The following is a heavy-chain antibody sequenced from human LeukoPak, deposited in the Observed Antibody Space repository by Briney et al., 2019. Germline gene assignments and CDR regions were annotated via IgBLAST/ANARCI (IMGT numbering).Heavy chain of an antibody. Sequence: ASVKVSCKASGYTFSNYGISWVRQAPGQGLEWMGWISAYNGNTNYAQKLQGRVTMTTDTSTSTAYVELSSLRSEDTAVYYCARSYYYDSSGSYWGQGTLVTVSS. J-gene: IGHJ4*02. CDR1: GYTFSNYG. V-gene: IGHV1-18*01. D-gene: IGHD3-22*01. CDR3: ARSYYYDSSGSY. CDR2: ISAYNGNT.